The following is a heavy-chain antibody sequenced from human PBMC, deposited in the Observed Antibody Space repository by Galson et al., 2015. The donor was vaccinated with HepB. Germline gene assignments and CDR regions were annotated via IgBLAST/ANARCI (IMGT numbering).Heavy chain of an antibody. CDR2: ISAYNGNT. D-gene: IGHD5-18*01. J-gene: IGHJ5*02. Sequence: SVKVSCTASGYTFTSYGISWVRQAPGQGLEWMGWISAYNGNTNYAQKLQGRVTMTTDTSTSTAYMELRSLRSDDTAVYYCARDPMPWAIQRECWFDPWGQGTLVTVSS. V-gene: IGHV1-18*01. CDR3: ARDPMPWAIQRECWFDP. CDR1: GYTFTSYG.